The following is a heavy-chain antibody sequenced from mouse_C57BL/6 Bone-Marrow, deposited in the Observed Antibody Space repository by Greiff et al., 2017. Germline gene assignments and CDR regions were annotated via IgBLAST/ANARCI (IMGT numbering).Heavy chain of an antibody. V-gene: IGHV1-69*01. CDR1: GYTFTSYW. CDR3: AREGVVATDWYFDV. J-gene: IGHJ1*03. Sequence: VKLQQPGAELVMPGASVKLSCKASGYTFTSYWMHWVKQRPGQGLEWIGEIDPSDSYTNYNQKFKGKSTLTVDKSSSTAYMQLSSLTSEDSAVYYCAREGVVATDWYFDVWGTGTTVTVSS. D-gene: IGHD1-1*01. CDR2: IDPSDSYT.